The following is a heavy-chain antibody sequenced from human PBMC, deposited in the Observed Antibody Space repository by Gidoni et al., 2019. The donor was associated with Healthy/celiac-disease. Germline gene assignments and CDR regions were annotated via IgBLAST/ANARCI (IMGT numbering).Heavy chain of an antibody. CDR1: GFTFISYG. CDR3: AKDYCTNGVCYNYYYYGMDV. V-gene: IGHV3-30*18. Sequence: QVQLLVSGGGVVQPGRSLRLSCAASGFTFISYGIHWVRQATGKGLAWVAVISYDGSNKYYADSVKGRFTISRDNSKNTLYLQMNSLRAEDTAVYYCAKDYCTNGVCYNYYYYGMDVWGQGTTVTVSS. D-gene: IGHD2-8*01. CDR2: ISYDGSNK. J-gene: IGHJ6*02.